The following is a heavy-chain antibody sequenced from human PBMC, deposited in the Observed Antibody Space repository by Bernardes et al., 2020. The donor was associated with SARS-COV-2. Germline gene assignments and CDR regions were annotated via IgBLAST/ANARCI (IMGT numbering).Heavy chain of an antibody. D-gene: IGHD6-19*01. CDR1: GFTFSNYA. Sequence: GGSLRLSCVASGFTFSNYAMHWVRHSPGKGLEWVSGISWNSGSIGYAASVKGRFTISRDNAKNSLYLQMNSLRPDDTALYYCAKDYETGELGIAVEGYCGHWGQGTLVTVSS. CDR2: ISWNSGSI. V-gene: IGHV3-9*01. CDR3: AKDYETGELGIAVEGYCGH. J-gene: IGHJ4*02.